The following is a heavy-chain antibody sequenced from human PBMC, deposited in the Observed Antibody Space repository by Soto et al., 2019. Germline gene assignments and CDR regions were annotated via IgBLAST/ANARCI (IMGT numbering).Heavy chain of an antibody. D-gene: IGHD6-19*01. Sequence: QGQLVQSGAEVKKPGASVTVSCKASGYSFTNYGITWVRQAPGQGLEWLGWISGFNGNTHYAQKLQGRVTMTTDSSTSPAYMERGSPRSDDTAVYYCARDRGVAPPVAGNTHYYYYMGVWGKGTTVTVSS. J-gene: IGHJ6*03. CDR1: GYSFTNYG. CDR3: ARDRGVAPPVAGNTHYYYYMGV. V-gene: IGHV1-18*01. CDR2: ISGFNGNT.